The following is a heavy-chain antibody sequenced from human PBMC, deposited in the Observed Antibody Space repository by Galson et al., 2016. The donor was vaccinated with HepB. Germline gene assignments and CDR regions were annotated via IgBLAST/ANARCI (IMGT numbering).Heavy chain of an antibody. D-gene: IGHD1-7*01. CDR1: GFTFSSYA. CDR2: MSGSGAST. CDR3: AKGENWNYGVWWYFDL. V-gene: IGHV3-23*01. Sequence: SLRLSCAASGFTFSSYAMSWVRQAPGKGLEWVSAMSGSGASTFYADSVPGRFTISRDNSKNTLYLQMNSLRAEDTAVYYCAKGENWNYGVWWYFDLWGRGTLVTVSS. J-gene: IGHJ2*01.